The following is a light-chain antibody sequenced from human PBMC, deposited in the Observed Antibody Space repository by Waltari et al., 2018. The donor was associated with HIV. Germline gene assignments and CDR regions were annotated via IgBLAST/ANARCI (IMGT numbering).Light chain of an antibody. CDR3: GTWDNSLKTVV. CDR2: DNN. CDR1: SSNIGNNF. Sequence: QSVLTQPPSVSAAPGQTVSISCSGFSSNIGNNFVSWYHQLPGKAPKLLIFDNNKLPSGMPDRVSASKSGTSATLAITGLQTGDEGDYYCGTWDNSLKTVVFGGGTKVTVL. J-gene: IGLJ2*01. V-gene: IGLV1-51*01.